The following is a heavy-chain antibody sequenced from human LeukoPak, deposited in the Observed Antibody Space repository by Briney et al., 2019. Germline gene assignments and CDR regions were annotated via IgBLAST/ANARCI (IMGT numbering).Heavy chain of an antibody. CDR3: ARVSRDRAFDI. CDR1: GFTFSSYW. D-gene: IGHD3-10*01. Sequence: GGSLRLSCAASGFTFSSYWMSWVRQAPGKGLEWVANIKRDGSEKYYVDSVKGRFTISRDNAKNSLYLQMNSLRAEDTAVYYCARVSRDRAFDIWGQGTMVTVSS. V-gene: IGHV3-7*01. CDR2: IKRDGSEK. J-gene: IGHJ3*02.